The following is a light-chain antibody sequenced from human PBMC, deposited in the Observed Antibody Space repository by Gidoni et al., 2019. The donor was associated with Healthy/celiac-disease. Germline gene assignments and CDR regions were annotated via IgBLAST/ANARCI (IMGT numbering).Light chain of an antibody. CDR2: WAS. V-gene: IGKV4-1*01. CDR3: QQYYSTPRT. J-gene: IGKJ2*01. Sequence: DIVMTQSPDSLAVSLGEGATINCKSSQSVLYSSKNKNYLAWYQQKPGQPPKLLIYWASTRESGVPDRCSGSGSGTDFTLTISSLQVVDVAVYYCQQYYSTPRTFGQGTKLEIK. CDR1: QSVLYSSKNKNY.